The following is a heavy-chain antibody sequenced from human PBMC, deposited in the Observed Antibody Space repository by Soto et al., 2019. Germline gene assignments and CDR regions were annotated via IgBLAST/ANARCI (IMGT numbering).Heavy chain of an antibody. CDR3: ARDRPSHSSWYSGTTENWLDP. CDR2: IYYSGST. V-gene: IGHV4-59*01. Sequence: PXQTRPRPSTVARRSISSYYWSWIRQPPGKGLDWIGYIYYSGSTNYNPSLKSRVTISVDTSKNQFSLKLSSVTAADTAVYYCARDRPSHSSWYSGTTENWLDPWGQGSLVTVSS. J-gene: IGHJ5*02. CDR1: RRSISSYY. D-gene: IGHD6-13*01.